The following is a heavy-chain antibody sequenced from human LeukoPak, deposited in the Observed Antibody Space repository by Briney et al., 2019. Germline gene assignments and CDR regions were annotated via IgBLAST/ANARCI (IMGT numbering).Heavy chain of an antibody. J-gene: IGHJ4*02. D-gene: IGHD3-16*01. CDR2: IYTSGST. Sequence: PSETLSLTCTVSGGSISSYYWSWIRQPAGKGLEWIGRIYTSGSTNYNPSLKSRVTMSVDTSENQFSLKLSSVTAADTAVYYCARDYAEGSGAYFDYWGQGTLVTVSS. CDR3: ARDYAEGSGAYFDY. V-gene: IGHV4-4*07. CDR1: GGSISSYY.